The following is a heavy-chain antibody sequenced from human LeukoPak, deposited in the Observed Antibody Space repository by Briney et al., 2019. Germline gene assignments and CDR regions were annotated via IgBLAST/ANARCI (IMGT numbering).Heavy chain of an antibody. CDR1: GCTFSKSW. D-gene: IGHD2-2*01. J-gene: IGHJ4*02. V-gene: IGHV3-15*01. CDR2: IKYKTDGGPT. Sequence: PGGSLRLSCPACGCTFSKSWLSGVGQARGKGLDGVGRIKYKTDGGPTDYAAPVKGRFTISRDDSKNTLYLQMNSLKTEDTAVYYCTTGYCSRTSCYYFDYWGQGTLVTVSS. CDR3: TTGYCSRTSCYYFDY.